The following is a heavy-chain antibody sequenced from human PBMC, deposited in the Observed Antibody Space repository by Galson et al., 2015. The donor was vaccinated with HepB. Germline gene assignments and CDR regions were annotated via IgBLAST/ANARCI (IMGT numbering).Heavy chain of an antibody. CDR1: GGSISSSSYY. V-gene: IGHV4-39*01. D-gene: IGHD3-3*01. CDR3: ARHPFRQYYDFWSGYLRPGNWSDP. J-gene: IGHJ5*02. Sequence: SETLSLTCTVSGGSISSSSYYWGWIRQPPGKGLEWIGSIYYSGSTYYNPSLKSRVTISVDTSKNQFSRKLSSVTAADTAVYYCARHPFRQYYDFWSGYLRPGNWSDPWGQGTLVTVSS. CDR2: IYYSGST.